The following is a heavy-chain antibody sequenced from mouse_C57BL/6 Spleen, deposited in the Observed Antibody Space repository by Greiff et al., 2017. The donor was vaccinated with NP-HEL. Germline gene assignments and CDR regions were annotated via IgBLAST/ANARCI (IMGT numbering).Heavy chain of an antibody. CDR2: IYPGDGDT. Sequence: QVQLKQSGAELVKPGASVKISCKASGYAFSSYWMNWVKQRPGKGLEWIGQIYPGDGDTNYNGKFKGKATLTADKSSSTAYMQLSSLTSEDSAVYFCARSYDYDRYFDVWGTGTTVTVSS. V-gene: IGHV1-80*01. CDR1: GYAFSSYW. CDR3: ARSYDYDRYFDV. D-gene: IGHD2-4*01. J-gene: IGHJ1*03.